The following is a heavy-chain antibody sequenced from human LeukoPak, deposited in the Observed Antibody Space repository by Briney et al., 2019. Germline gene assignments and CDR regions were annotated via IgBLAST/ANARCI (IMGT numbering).Heavy chain of an antibody. CDR1: GFTFSSYW. J-gene: IGHJ4*02. CDR2: INEDGSEK. Sequence: PGGSLRLSCAASGFTFSSYWMSWVRQTPGKGLEWVANINEDGSEKSYVDSVRGRFTTSRDNAEKSLYLEMNSLRVEDTAVYYCARKYSSSWDYDYWGQGTLVTVSS. V-gene: IGHV3-7*01. D-gene: IGHD6-13*01. CDR3: ARKYSSSWDYDY.